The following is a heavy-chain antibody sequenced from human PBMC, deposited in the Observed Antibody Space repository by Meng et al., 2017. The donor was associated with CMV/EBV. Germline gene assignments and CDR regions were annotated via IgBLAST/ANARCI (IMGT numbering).Heavy chain of an antibody. D-gene: IGHD3-3*01. V-gene: IGHV3-23*01. CDR1: GFTFSSYA. CDR2: ISGSGGST. CDR3: AKDPPYYDFWSGPTP. Sequence: GESLKISCAASGFTFSSYAMSWVRQAPGKGLEWVSAISGSGGSTYYADSVKGRFTISRDNSKNTPYLQMNSLRAEDTAVYYCAKDPPYYDFWSGPTPWGQGTLVTVSS. J-gene: IGHJ4*02.